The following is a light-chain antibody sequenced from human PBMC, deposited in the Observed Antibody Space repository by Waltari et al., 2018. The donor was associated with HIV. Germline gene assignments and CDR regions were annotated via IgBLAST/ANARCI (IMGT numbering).Light chain of an antibody. CDR3: QSYDSSLSAWV. V-gene: IGLV1-40*01. CDR1: SSHIGEGSD. CDR2: GSS. J-gene: IGLJ3*02. Sequence: FVLTQPPSVSGAPEQKVTIHCTGSSSHIGEGSDVHWYQELPGTVPKLLISGSSYRPSGVPDRFSASKSGTSASLAITGLQAEDEAEYHCQSYDSSLSAWVFGGGTKLTV.